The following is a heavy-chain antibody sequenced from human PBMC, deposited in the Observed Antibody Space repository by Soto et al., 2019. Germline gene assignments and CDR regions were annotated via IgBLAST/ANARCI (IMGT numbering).Heavy chain of an antibody. Sequence: SETLSLTCTVSGGSISSGGYYWSWIRQHPGKGLEWIGYIYYSGSNYYNPSFKSRVTISVDTSKNQFSLKLSFVTAADTGLDYFARGAYSRDSSGYYYYYYGMDVWGQGTTVTVSS. D-gene: IGHD3-22*01. CDR1: GGSISSGGYY. CDR3: ARGAYSRDSSGYYYYYYGMDV. CDR2: IYYSGSN. V-gene: IGHV4-31*03. J-gene: IGHJ6*02.